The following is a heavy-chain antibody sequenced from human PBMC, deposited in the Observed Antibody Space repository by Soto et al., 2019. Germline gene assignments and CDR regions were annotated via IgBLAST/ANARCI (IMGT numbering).Heavy chain of an antibody. Sequence: EASVKVXCKASGFTXTSYAMHWVRQAPGQRLEWMGWINAGNGNTKYSQKFQGRVTITRDTSASTAYMELSSLRSEDTAVYYCASSYSNYALIDYYYYGMDVWGQGNTGHRL. CDR2: INAGNGNT. CDR3: ASSYSNYALIDYYYYGMDV. CDR1: GFTXTSYA. J-gene: IGHJ6*02. V-gene: IGHV1-3*01. D-gene: IGHD4-4*01.